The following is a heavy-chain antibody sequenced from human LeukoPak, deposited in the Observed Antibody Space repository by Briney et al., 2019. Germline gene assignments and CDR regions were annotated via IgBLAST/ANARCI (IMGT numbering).Heavy chain of an antibody. J-gene: IGHJ4*02. CDR3: AKEFYYDSSGFPSLYFDF. D-gene: IGHD3-22*01. CDR1: GFTLSSHA. V-gene: IGHV3-23*01. Sequence: PGGSLRLSCAASGFTLSSHAMTWVRQAPGKGLEWVSAISDSGAYTHYADSVKGRFIISRDNSKNTLYLQMNSLRAEDTAVYYCAKEFYYDSSGFPSLYFDFWGQGTLVTVSS. CDR2: ISDSGAYT.